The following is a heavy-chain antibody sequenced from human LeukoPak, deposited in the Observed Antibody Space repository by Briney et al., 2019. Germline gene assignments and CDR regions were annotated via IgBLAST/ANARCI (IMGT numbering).Heavy chain of an antibody. D-gene: IGHD3-9*01. CDR1: GVTFSSYS. CDR3: ARGLNVYDILTGYFLDY. Sequence: GETLRLSCAVSGVTFSSYSMNWVRQAPGKGLEWVSYISISSSYIYYADSVKGRFTISRGNAKNSLYLQMNSLRAEDMAVYYCARGLNVYDILTGYFLDYWGQRTPVTASS. CDR2: ISISSSYI. J-gene: IGHJ4*02. V-gene: IGHV3-21*01.